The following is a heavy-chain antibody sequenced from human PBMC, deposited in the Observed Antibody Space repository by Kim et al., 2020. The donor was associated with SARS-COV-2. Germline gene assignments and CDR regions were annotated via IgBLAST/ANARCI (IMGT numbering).Heavy chain of an antibody. D-gene: IGHD6-19*01. V-gene: IGHV4-39*01. Sequence: SETLSLTCTVSGGSISSSSYYWGWIRQPPGKGLEWIGSIYYSGSTYYNPSLESRVTISVDTSKNQFSLKLSSVTAAATAVYYCARSWQWLGNFDYWGQGT. CDR2: IYYSGST. J-gene: IGHJ4*02. CDR3: ARSWQWLGNFDY. CDR1: GGSISSSSYY.